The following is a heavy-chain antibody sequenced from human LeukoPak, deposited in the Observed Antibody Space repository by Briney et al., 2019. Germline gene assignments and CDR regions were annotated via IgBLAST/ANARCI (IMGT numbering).Heavy chain of an antibody. D-gene: IGHD3-9*01. Sequence: ASVKVSYKASGYTFTSYDINWVRQATGQGLEWMGWMNPNSGNTGYAQKFQGRVTMTRNTSISTAYMELSSLRSEDTAVYYCARGGYDILTGYFNNDLVDYWGQGTLVTVSS. CDR2: MNPNSGNT. J-gene: IGHJ4*02. CDR1: GYTFTSYD. V-gene: IGHV1-8*01. CDR3: ARGGYDILTGYFNNDLVDY.